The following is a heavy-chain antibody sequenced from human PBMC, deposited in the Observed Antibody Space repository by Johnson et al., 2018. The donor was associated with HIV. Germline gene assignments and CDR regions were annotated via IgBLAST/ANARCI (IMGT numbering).Heavy chain of an antibody. CDR3: AKASDAFDI. J-gene: IGHJ3*02. CDR1: GFTFSSYG. V-gene: IGHV3-33*06. CDR2: IWYDGSNK. Sequence: VQLVESGGGLVQPGRSLRLSCAASGFTFSSYGMHWVRQAPGKGLEWVAVIWYDGSNKYYADSVKGRFTISRDNSKNTLYLQMNSLRAEDTAVYYCAKASDAFDIWGQGTIVTVSS.